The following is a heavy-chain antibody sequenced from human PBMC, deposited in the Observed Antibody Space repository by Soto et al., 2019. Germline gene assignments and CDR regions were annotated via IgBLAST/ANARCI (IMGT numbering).Heavy chain of an antibody. J-gene: IGHJ4*02. CDR1: GFIVSGIF. CDR2: LSSDDKT. V-gene: IGHV3-66*01. CDR3: ARDIFGGCYDFWH. Sequence: EVRLVESGGGLVQPGGSLRLSCAASGFIVSGIFMTWVRQVPGKGPEWVSTLSSDDKTYYADSVRGRFTITRDSSKNTPVLQMNTLRAEATAVYHCARDIFGGCYDFWHGGQGTLVTVSS. D-gene: IGHD3-3*01.